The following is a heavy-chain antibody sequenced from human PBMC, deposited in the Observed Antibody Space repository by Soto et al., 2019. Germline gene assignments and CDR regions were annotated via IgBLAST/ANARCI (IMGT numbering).Heavy chain of an antibody. CDR2: INAGNGNT. J-gene: IGHJ2*01. D-gene: IGHD3-16*01. Sequence: ASVKVSCKASGYTFTSYAMHWVRQAPGQRLEWMGWINAGNGNTKYSQKFQGGVTITRDTSASTAYMELSSLRSEDTAVYYCARARFLGEPDDRYFDLWGRGTLVTVSS. V-gene: IGHV1-3*01. CDR1: GYTFTSYA. CDR3: ARARFLGEPDDRYFDL.